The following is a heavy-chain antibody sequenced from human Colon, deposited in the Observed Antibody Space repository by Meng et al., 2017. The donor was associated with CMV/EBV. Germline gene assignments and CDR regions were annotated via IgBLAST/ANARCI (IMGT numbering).Heavy chain of an antibody. D-gene: IGHD3-3*01. CDR3: DGQFWSAYYSPWFDP. J-gene: IGHJ5*02. V-gene: IGHV3-15*01. CDR1: GFTSSKDW. Sequence: GGSLRLSCEASGFTSSKDWMNWVRQAPGKGLEWVGRIKSKADGGTRDYAAPAKGRFTISRDDSKNTLYLQMSSLKTEDTAVYYCDGQFWSAYYSPWFDPWGQGTLVTVSS. CDR2: IKSKADGGTR.